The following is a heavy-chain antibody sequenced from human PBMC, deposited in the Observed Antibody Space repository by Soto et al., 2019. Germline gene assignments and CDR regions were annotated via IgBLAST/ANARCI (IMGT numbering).Heavy chain of an antibody. J-gene: IGHJ4*02. CDR3: AREVATIRILGPLGY. V-gene: IGHV3-30-3*01. CDR1: GFTFSSYA. Sequence: GGSLRLSCAASGFTFSSYAMHWVRQAPGKGLEWVAVISYDGSNKYYADSVKGRFTISRDNSKNTLYLQMNSLRAEDTAVYYCAREVATIRILGPLGYWGQGTLVTVSS. D-gene: IGHD5-12*01. CDR2: ISYDGSNK.